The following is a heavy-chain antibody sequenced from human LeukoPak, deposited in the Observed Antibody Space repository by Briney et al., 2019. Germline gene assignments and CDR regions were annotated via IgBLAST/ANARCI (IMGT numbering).Heavy chain of an antibody. CDR1: GYTFTGYY. CDR3: ARVGIAAAGTLSAFDI. V-gene: IGHV1-2*04. CDR2: INPNSGGT. J-gene: IGHJ3*02. Sequence: ASVKVSCKASGYTFTGYYMHWVRQAPGQGLEWMGWINPNSGGTNYAQKFQGWVTITRDTSISTAYMELSRLRSDDTAVYYCARVGIAAAGTLSAFDIWGQGTMVTVSS. D-gene: IGHD6-13*01.